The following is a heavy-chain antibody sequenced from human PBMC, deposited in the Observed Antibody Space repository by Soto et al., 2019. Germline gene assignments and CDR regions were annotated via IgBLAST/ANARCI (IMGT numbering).Heavy chain of an antibody. Sequence: GGSLRLSCAVSEFTFDKYYMTWVRQAPGKGPEWVANIKPDGSEQYYVDSVKGRFTISRDNANNSLYLQMNSLRAEDTAVYFCARGNWNYYYGFDVWGQGTTVTVSS. V-gene: IGHV3-7*01. J-gene: IGHJ6*02. CDR1: EFTFDKYY. CDR2: IKPDGSEQ. CDR3: ARGNWNYYYGFDV. D-gene: IGHD1-20*01.